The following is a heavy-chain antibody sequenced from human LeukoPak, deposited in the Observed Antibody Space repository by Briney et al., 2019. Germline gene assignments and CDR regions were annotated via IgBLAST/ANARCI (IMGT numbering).Heavy chain of an antibody. CDR1: GGSISSSSYY. Sequence: SETLSLTRTVSGGSISSSSYYWGWIRQPPGKGLEWIGSTYYSGSTYYNPSLKSRVTISVDTSKNQFSLKLSSVTAADTAVYYCARGVVVVITISDWGQGTLVTVSS. D-gene: IGHD3-22*01. CDR2: TYYSGST. V-gene: IGHV4-39*07. J-gene: IGHJ4*02. CDR3: ARGVVVVITISD.